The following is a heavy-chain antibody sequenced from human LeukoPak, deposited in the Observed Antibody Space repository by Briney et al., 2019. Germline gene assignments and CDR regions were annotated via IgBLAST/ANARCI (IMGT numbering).Heavy chain of an antibody. J-gene: IGHJ5*02. CDR2: INTDGSRI. D-gene: IGHD3-22*01. Sequence: GGSLRLSCAASGFTFSNYWMHWVRQAPGKGLVWVSRINTDGSRITYADSVKGRITISRDNAMNTVYLQMNSLRAEDTAVYYCARVLSGSWDWFDPWGQGTLVTVSS. CDR1: GFTFSNYW. CDR3: ARVLSGSWDWFDP. V-gene: IGHV3-74*01.